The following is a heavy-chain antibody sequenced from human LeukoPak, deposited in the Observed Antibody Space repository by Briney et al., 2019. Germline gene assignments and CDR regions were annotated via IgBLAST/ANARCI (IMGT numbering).Heavy chain of an antibody. CDR2: ISSSGGST. Sequence: GGSLRLSCAASGFTFSSNAMSWVRQAPGNGLEWVSLISSSGGSTYSADSVKGRFTISRDNSKNTLYLEMNSRRAEDTAVYYCAKGMAGTGLMFDYWGQGTLVTVSS. V-gene: IGHV3-23*01. CDR3: AKGMAGTGLMFDY. CDR1: GFTFSSNA. D-gene: IGHD6-19*01. J-gene: IGHJ4*02.